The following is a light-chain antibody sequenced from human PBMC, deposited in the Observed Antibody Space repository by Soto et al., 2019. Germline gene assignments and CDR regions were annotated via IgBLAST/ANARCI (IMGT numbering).Light chain of an antibody. V-gene: IGKV1-5*01. J-gene: IGKJ1*01. Sequence: DIRMTQSPSTLSTSVGDRVTITCRASQNIRGGLAWYQQKPGKAPRLLIYDASTLESGVPSRFSGSGSGTVFTLTISSLQPDDFATYYCQQYNSYSWTFGQGTTVAIK. CDR2: DAS. CDR1: QNIRGG. CDR3: QQYNSYSWT.